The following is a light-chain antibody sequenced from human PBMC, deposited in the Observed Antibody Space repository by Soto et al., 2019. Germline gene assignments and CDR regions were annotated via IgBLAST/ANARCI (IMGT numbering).Light chain of an antibody. CDR2: GAS. Sequence: EIVLTQSPGTLSLSPGERATLSCRASQSVSSSYLAWYQQKPGQAPRLLIYGASSRATGIPDRFSGSRSGTDLTFTISRLEPEDFAVYYCQQYGSSPYTFGQWTKLEIK. CDR3: QQYGSSPYT. CDR1: QSVSSSY. J-gene: IGKJ2*01. V-gene: IGKV3-20*01.